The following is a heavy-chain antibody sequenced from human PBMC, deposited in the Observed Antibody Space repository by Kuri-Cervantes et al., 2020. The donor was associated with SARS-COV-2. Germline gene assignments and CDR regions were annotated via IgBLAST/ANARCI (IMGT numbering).Heavy chain of an antibody. CDR2: IVGPSNSYI. CDR3: ARVYYYYGMDA. CDR1: GFTFRSYW. Sequence: GGSLRLSCKGSGFTFRSYWMHWVRQVPGKGLEWVSSIVGPSNSYIYYADSVKGRFTMSRDNAKDPLYLQMNSLRADDTAVYYCARVYYYYGMDAWGQGTTVTVSS. J-gene: IGHJ6*02. V-gene: IGHV3-21*06.